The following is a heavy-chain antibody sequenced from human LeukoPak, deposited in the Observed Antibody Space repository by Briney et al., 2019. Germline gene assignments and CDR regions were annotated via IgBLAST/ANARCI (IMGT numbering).Heavy chain of an antibody. CDR3: AKGLVRSGSFDY. CDR1: GFTFSSYG. Sequence: PGGSLRLSCAASGFTFSSYGTHWVRQAPGKGLEWVAVISYDGSNKYYADSVKGRFTISRDNSKNTLYLQMNSLRAEDTAVYYCAKGLVRSGSFDYWGQGTLVTVSS. CDR2: ISYDGSNK. D-gene: IGHD3-10*01. J-gene: IGHJ4*02. V-gene: IGHV3-30*18.